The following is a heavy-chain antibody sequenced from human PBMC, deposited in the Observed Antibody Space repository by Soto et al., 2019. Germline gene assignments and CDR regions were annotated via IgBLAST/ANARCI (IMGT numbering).Heavy chain of an antibody. J-gene: IGHJ6*03. D-gene: IGHD5-12*01. V-gene: IGHV3-9*01. Sequence: GGSLRLSCAASGFTFDDYAMHWVRQAPGKGLEWVSGISWNSGSIGYADSVKGRFTISRDNAKNSLYLQMNSLRAEDTALYYCAKDQGHSDVDIVATRIYYYYYYYMDVWGKGTTVTVSS. CDR1: GFTFDDYA. CDR3: AKDQGHSDVDIVATRIYYYYYYYMDV. CDR2: ISWNSGSI.